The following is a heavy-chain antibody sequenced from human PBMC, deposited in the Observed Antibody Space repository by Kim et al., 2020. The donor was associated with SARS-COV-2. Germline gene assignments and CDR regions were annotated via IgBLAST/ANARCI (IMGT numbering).Heavy chain of an antibody. Sequence: GGSLRLSCAASGFTFDDYAMHWVRQAPGKGLEWVSGIRWNSGSIGYADSVKGRFTISRDNAKNSLYLQMNSLRAEDTALYYCAKVSLRGPYYYYGMDVWGQGTTVTVSS. D-gene: IGHD3-10*01. J-gene: IGHJ6*02. CDR3: AKVSLRGPYYYYGMDV. V-gene: IGHV3-9*01. CDR2: IRWNSGSI. CDR1: GFTFDDYA.